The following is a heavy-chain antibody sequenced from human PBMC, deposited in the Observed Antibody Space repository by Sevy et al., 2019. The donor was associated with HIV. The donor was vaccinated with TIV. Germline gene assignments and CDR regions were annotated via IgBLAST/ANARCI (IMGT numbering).Heavy chain of an antibody. Sequence: ASVKVSCKASGFTFTSSAVQWVRQARGQRLEWIGWIVVPTGNTKYAQKFQERVTITRDVSPNTAYMELSSLRSEDTAVYYCGAYDFWSGYSNRGMDVWGQGTTVTVSS. J-gene: IGHJ6*02. CDR1: GFTFTSSA. CDR3: GAYDFWSGYSNRGMDV. D-gene: IGHD3-3*01. V-gene: IGHV1-58*01. CDR2: IVVPTGNT.